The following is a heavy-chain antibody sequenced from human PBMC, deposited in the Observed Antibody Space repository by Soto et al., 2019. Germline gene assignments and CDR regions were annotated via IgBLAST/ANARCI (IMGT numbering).Heavy chain of an antibody. CDR3: ARYTNDYYSGMDV. CDR2: IYHSGST. Sequence: SETLSLTCAVSGYSISSGYYWGWIRQSPGKGLEWIGNIYHSGSTYYNPSLKSRVTIFLDTSKNHFSLRLSFVTAADTALYYCARYTNDYYSGMDVWGQGTTVTVSS. V-gene: IGHV4-38-2*01. CDR1: GYSISSGYY. J-gene: IGHJ6*02. D-gene: IGHD2-8*01.